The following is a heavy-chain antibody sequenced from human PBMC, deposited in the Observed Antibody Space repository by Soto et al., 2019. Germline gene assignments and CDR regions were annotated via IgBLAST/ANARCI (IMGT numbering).Heavy chain of an antibody. CDR1: GGSIRSPTFS. CDR3: TRDAPLWFVELSQ. Sequence: QVQLQESGPGLVKPSQTLSLTCTVIGGSIRSPTFSWRLIRQHPGKGPEWIGNIDYNGTSTYSPSIESRLTISLDPSKNQFSLTVKSVTAADTAVYYCTRDAPLWFVELSQWGQGTLVTVSS. D-gene: IGHD3-10*01. V-gene: IGHV4-31*03. CDR2: IDYNGTS. J-gene: IGHJ4*02.